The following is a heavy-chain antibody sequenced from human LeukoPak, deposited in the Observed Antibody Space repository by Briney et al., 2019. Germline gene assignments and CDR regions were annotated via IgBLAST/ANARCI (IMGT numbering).Heavy chain of an antibody. D-gene: IGHD5-18*01. J-gene: IGHJ4*02. CDR2: IIPIFGTA. Sequence: ASVKVSCKASGGTFSSYAISWVRQAPGQGLEWMGGIIPIFGTANYAQKFQGRVTITADESTSTAYMELSSLRSEDTAVYFCARGGYSYGVFDYWGQGTLVTVSS. CDR3: ARGGYSYGVFDY. V-gene: IGHV1-69*01. CDR1: GGTFSSYA.